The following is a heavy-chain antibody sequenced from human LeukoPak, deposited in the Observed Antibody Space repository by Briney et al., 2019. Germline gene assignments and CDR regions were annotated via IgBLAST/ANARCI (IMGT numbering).Heavy chain of an antibody. J-gene: IGHJ5*02. CDR3: ARGVSNDILTGYLSEWFDP. CDR2: IYTSGST. D-gene: IGHD3-9*01. Sequence: SETLSLTCTVSGGSISSYYWSWIRQPAGKGLEWIGRIYTSGSTNYNASLKSRVSMSVDTSKNQFSLKLSSVTAADTAVFYCARGVSNDILTGYLSEWFDPWGQGTLVTVSS. V-gene: IGHV4-4*07. CDR1: GGSISSYY.